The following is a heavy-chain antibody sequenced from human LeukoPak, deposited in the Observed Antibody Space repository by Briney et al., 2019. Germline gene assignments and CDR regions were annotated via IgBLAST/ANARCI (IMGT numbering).Heavy chain of an antibody. CDR1: GYTFTGYY. Sequence: ASVKVSCKASGYTFTGYYMHWVRQAPGQVLEWMGWINPNSGGTNYAQKFQGRVTMTRDTSISTAYMELSRLRSDDTAVYYCAVGEVVGATVDYWGQGTLVTVSS. J-gene: IGHJ4*02. V-gene: IGHV1-2*02. D-gene: IGHD1-26*01. CDR3: AVGEVVGATVDY. CDR2: INPNSGGT.